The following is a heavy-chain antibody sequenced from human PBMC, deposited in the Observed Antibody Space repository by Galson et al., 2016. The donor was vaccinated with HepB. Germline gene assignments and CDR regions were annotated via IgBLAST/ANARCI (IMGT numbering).Heavy chain of an antibody. Sequence: ETLSLTCAVSSGSISNSTYYWGWIRQPPGKGLEWIGSIFYSGITYYNPSLTSRVTISLDTSKNQFSLKLSSVTAADTAVYYCARGNYSAFDIWGQGTMVTVSS. V-gene: IGHV4-39*07. J-gene: IGHJ3*02. D-gene: IGHD3-10*01. CDR3: ARGNYSAFDI. CDR2: IFYSGIT. CDR1: SGSISNSTYY.